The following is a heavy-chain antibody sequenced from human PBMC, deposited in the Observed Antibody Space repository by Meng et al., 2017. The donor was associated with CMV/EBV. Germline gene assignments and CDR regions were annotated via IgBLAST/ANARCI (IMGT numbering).Heavy chain of an antibody. D-gene: IGHD4-17*01. CDR2: IYYSGST. CDR1: GGSISSSSYY. V-gene: IGHV4-39*07. CDR3: ARDGPPDTGHYFDY. Sequence: SETLSLTCTVSGGSISSSSYYWGWIRQPPGKGLEWIGSIYYSGSTYYNPSLKSRVTISVDTSQNQFSLKLSSVAAADTAVYYCARDGPPDTGHYFDYWGQGTLVTVSS. J-gene: IGHJ4*02.